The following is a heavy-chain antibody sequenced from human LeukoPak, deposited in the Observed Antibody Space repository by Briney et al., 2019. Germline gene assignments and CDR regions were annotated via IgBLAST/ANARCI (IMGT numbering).Heavy chain of an antibody. J-gene: IGHJ6*03. CDR1: GGSISSYY. CDR2: IYYSGST. Sequence: PSETLSLTCTVSGGSISSYYWSWIRQPPGKGLEWIGYIYYSGSTNYNPSLKSRVTISVDTSKNQFSLKLSSVTAADTAVYYCARGGYYGSGVSYCYYYMDVWGKGTTVTVSS. D-gene: IGHD3-10*01. V-gene: IGHV4-59*01. CDR3: ARGGYYGSGVSYCYYYMDV.